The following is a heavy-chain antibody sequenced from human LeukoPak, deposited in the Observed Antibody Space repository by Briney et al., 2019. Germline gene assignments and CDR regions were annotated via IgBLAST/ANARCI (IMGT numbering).Heavy chain of an antibody. D-gene: IGHD1-20*01. CDR2: ISSSSSTI. Sequence: PGGSLRLSCAASGFTFSSYGMHWVRQAPGKGLEWVSYISSSSSTIYYADSVKGRFTISRGNAKNSLYLQMNSLRAEDTAVYYCARVNRDNWNDAGFDYWGQGTLVTVSS. J-gene: IGHJ4*02. CDR1: GFTFSSYG. CDR3: ARVNRDNWNDAGFDY. V-gene: IGHV3-48*01.